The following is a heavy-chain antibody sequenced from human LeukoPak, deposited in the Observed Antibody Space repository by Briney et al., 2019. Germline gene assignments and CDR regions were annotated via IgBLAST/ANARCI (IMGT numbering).Heavy chain of an antibody. CDR2: IDPPSGTP. Sequence: ASVKVSCKASGYTFTGQFIHWLRQAPGQGLEWMGWIDPPSGTPHYAQKFQDTVTMTRDTSIGTAYLEVHRLKSDDTAVYYCTRSGLSTGFYLDFWGQGTLISVSS. D-gene: IGHD2-8*02. CDR3: TRSGLSTGFYLDF. CDR1: GYTFTGQF. J-gene: IGHJ4*02. V-gene: IGHV1-2*02.